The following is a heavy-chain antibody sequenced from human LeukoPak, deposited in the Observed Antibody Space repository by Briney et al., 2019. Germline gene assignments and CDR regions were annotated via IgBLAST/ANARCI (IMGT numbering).Heavy chain of an antibody. CDR1: GTSFSSYY. CDR3: ARMTTGHDF. Sequence: PSETLSLTCAVSGTSFSSYYWSWIRQPPAKGLEWIGEVNHSGYTNDNPSLKSRVTISVDTSKNQFSLRLRSVTAADTGVYFCARMTTGHDFWGQGTLVTVSS. J-gene: IGHJ4*02. D-gene: IGHD4-17*01. V-gene: IGHV4-34*01. CDR2: VNHSGYT.